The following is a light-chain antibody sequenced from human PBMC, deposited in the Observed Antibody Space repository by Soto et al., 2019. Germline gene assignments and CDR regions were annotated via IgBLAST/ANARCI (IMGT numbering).Light chain of an antibody. CDR1: GSDISAYNY. CDR3: SSYEGGGKYV. J-gene: IGLJ1*01. V-gene: IGLV2-14*01. Sequence: QSALTQPASVSGSPGQSITISCTGTGSDISAYNYVSWYQQHPGKAPKLMIYEVGDRPSGLSNRFSGSKSGNTASLTISRLQPEDEADYYCSSYEGGGKYVFGTGTKVTVL. CDR2: EVG.